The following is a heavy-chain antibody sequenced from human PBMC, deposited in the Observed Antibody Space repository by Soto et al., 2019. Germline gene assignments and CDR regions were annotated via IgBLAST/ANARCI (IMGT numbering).Heavy chain of an antibody. CDR3: ARDEGGLGYCSGGSCYSPYYYGMDV. V-gene: IGHV3-33*01. Sequence: ESGGGVVQPGRSLRLSCAASGFTFSSYGMHWVRQAPGKGLEWVAVIWYDGSNKYYADSVKGRFTISRDNSKNTLYLQMNSLRAEDTAVYYCARDEGGLGYCSGGSCYSPYYYGMDVWGQGTTVTVSS. J-gene: IGHJ6*02. CDR1: GFTFSSYG. CDR2: IWYDGSNK. D-gene: IGHD2-15*01.